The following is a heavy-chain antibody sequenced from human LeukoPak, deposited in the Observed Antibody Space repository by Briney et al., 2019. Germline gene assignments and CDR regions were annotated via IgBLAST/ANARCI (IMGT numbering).Heavy chain of an antibody. CDR2: INHSGST. J-gene: IGHJ4*02. D-gene: IGHD6-19*01. Sequence: SETLSLTCAVYGGSFSGYYWSWIRRPPGKGLEWVGEINHSGSTNYNPSLKRRVTISVDTSKNQFSLKLSSVTAADTAVYYCARDRRPRSTSAGYFGYWGQGTLVTVSS. V-gene: IGHV4-34*01. CDR1: GGSFSGYY. CDR3: ARDRRPRSTSAGYFGY.